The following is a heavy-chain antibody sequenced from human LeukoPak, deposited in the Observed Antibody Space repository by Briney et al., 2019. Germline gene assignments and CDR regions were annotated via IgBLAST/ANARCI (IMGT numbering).Heavy chain of an antibody. J-gene: IGHJ6*03. D-gene: IGHD6-19*01. V-gene: IGHV4-4*07. CDR3: ATSVAVKYYYYYYMDV. CDR1: GGSISSYY. CDR2: IYTSGST. Sequence: SETLSLTCTVSGGSISSYYWSWIRQPAGKGLEWIGRIYTSGSTNYNPSLKSRVTMSVDTSKNQFSLKLSSVTAADTAVYYCATSVAVKYYYYYYMDVWGKGTTVTVSS.